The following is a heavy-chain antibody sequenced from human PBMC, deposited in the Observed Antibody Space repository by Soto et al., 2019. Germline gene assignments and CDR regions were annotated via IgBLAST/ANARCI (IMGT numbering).Heavy chain of an antibody. CDR3: AKDPLPLRYFGWSFDY. CDR1: GFTFSSYA. Sequence: PGGSLRLSCAASGFTFSSYAMSWVRQAPGKGLEWVSAISGSGGSTYYADSVKGRFTISRDNSKNTLYLQMNSLRAEDTAVYYCAKDPLPLRYFGWSFDYWGQGTLVTVSS. CDR2: ISGSGGST. J-gene: IGHJ4*02. D-gene: IGHD3-9*01. V-gene: IGHV3-23*01.